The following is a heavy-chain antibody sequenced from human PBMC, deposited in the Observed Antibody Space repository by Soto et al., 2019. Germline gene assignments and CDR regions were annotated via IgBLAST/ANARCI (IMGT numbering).Heavy chain of an antibody. V-gene: IGHV3-13*01. CDR1: GFTFSSYD. CDR3: VRERGSGSYYHYGMDV. Sequence: GGSLRLSCAASGFTFSSYDMHWVRQATGKGLEWVSAIGTAGDTYYPGSVKGRFTISRENSKNSLYLQMNSLRAGDTAVYYCVRERGSGSYYHYGMDVGGQGTTVNVSS. J-gene: IGHJ6*02. D-gene: IGHD1-26*01. CDR2: IGTAGDT.